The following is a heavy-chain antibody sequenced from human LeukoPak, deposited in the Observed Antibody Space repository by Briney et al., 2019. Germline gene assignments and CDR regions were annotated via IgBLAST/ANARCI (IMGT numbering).Heavy chain of an antibody. Sequence: PGRSLRLSCAAPGFTFSDYYMSWISQAAGKGLEWVAYITGSGYDIYYADSVKGRFTISRDNVKNALFLRMSSLRVEDTATYYCASDIVATSGDFWGQGTLVSVSS. CDR1: GFTFSDYY. J-gene: IGHJ4*02. CDR2: ITGSGYDI. D-gene: IGHD5-12*01. V-gene: IGHV3-11*01. CDR3: ASDIVATSGDF.